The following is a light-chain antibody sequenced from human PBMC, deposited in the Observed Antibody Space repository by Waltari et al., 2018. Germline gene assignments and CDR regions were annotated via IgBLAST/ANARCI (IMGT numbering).Light chain of an antibody. V-gene: IGKV1-5*03. CDR1: EDINKW. J-gene: IGKJ1*01. Sequence: IQMTQSPSNLSASVGDTVTITCRASEDINKWLTWYQQKPGQAPRVLMYRASRLETGVPSRFSGSGSGTEFTITINSLQPDDFATYYCQQYVDYWTFGQGTKVEVK. CDR3: QQYVDYWT. CDR2: RAS.